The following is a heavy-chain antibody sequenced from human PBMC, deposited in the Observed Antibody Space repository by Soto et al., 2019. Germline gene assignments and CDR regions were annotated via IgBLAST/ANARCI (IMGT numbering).Heavy chain of an antibody. CDR1: GFSLTTGGVG. J-gene: IGHJ4*02. CDR3: THRGGGYNYDDF. Sequence: QITLKESGPTLVKPTQTLTLTCTFSGFSLTTGGVGVGWIRQPPGKALEWLGVIYWDDEKCYNPSLKSRLTFTKDTSKKQVVLTMTNMDPVDTATYYCTHRGGGYNYDDFWGQGTLVTVSS. D-gene: IGHD5-12*01. CDR2: IYWDDEK. V-gene: IGHV2-5*02.